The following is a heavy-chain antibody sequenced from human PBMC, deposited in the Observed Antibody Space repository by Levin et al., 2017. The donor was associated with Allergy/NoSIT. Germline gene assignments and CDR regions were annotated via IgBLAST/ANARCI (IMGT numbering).Heavy chain of an antibody. J-gene: IGHJ4*02. CDR1: GFTFSSYA. V-gene: IGHV3-30-3*01. CDR2: ISYDGSNK. CDR3: ARDGGAGDLLGFGELSPGYFDY. Sequence: LSLTCAASGFTFSSYAMHWVRQAPGKGLEWVAVISYDGSNKYYADSVKGRFTISRDNSKNTLYLQMNSLRAEDTAVYYCARDGGAGDLLGFGELSPGYFDYWGQGTLVTVSS. D-gene: IGHD3-10*01.